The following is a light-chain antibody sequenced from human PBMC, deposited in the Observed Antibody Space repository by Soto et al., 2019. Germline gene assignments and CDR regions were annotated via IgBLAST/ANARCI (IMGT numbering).Light chain of an antibody. J-gene: IGLJ1*01. CDR3: SSYTSSSTLAV. CDR2: DVS. CDR1: SSDIGDYNY. V-gene: IGLV2-14*01. Sequence: QSVLTQPASVSGSPGQSITISCTGTSSDIGDYNYVSWYQQHPGKAPKLMIYDVSNRPSGVSNRFSGSKSGNTASLTISGLQAEDEADYYCSSYTSSSTLAVFGPGTKVTVL.